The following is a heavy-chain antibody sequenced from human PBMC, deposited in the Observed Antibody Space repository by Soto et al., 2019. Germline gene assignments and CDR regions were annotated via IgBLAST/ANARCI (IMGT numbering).Heavy chain of an antibody. CDR1: GGSISSYY. V-gene: IGHV4-59*01. CDR2: IYYSGST. J-gene: IGHJ4*02. CDR3: ARGYSGYEKTLDY. Sequence: SETLSLTCTVSGGSISSYYWSWIRQPPGKGLEWIGYIYYSGSTNYNPSLKSRVTISVDTSKNQFSLKLSSVTAADTAVYYCARGYSGYEKTLDYWGQRTLVTVSS. D-gene: IGHD5-12*01.